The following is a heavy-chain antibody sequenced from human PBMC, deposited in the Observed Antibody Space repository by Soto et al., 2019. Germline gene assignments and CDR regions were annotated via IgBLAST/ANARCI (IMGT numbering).Heavy chain of an antibody. CDR2: IIPLFGTP. Sequence: QVQLVQSGAEVTKPGSSVKVSCKASGGIFSTYAISWLRQAPGQGLEWLGGIIPLFGTPNYAPRFQGRVTITADEPTSTAYMELSRLRSEDTAVYYGARDRDDYGSGNYYNRMDFWGQLTLVTVSS. D-gene: IGHD3-10*01. V-gene: IGHV1-69*01. CDR3: ARDRDDYGSGNYYNRMDF. CDR1: GGIFSTYA. J-gene: IGHJ4*02.